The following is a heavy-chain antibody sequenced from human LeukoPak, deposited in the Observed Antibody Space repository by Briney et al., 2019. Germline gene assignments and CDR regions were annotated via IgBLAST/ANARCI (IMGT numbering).Heavy chain of an antibody. Sequence: PGGSLRLSCAASGFTLSSYAMSWVRQAPGKGLEWVSAISGSGGSTYYADSVKGRFTISRDNSKNTLYLQMNSLRAEDTAVYYCAKGRYDFWSGYLTDWGQGTLVTVSS. CDR3: AKGRYDFWSGYLTD. CDR1: GFTLSSYA. V-gene: IGHV3-23*01. D-gene: IGHD3-3*01. J-gene: IGHJ4*02. CDR2: ISGSGGST.